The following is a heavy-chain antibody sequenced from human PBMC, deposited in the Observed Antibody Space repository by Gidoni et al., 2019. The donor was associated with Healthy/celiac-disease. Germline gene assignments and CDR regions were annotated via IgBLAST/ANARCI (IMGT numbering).Heavy chain of an antibody. Sequence: EVQLVESGGGLVKPGGSLRLSCAASGFTFSSNSMNWFRQAPGTGLEWFSSISSSSSYIYYAASVKGRFTISRDNAKNSLYLQMNSLRAEDTAVYYCARVSGATIGHFDYWGQGTLVTVSS. CDR2: ISSSSSYI. J-gene: IGHJ4*02. D-gene: IGHD5-12*01. CDR1: GFTFSSNS. CDR3: ARVSGATIGHFDY. V-gene: IGHV3-21*01.